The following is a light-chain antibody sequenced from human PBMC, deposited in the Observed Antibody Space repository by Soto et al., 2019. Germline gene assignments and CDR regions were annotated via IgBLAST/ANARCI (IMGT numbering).Light chain of an antibody. CDR2: GAY. V-gene: IGKV3-20*01. Sequence: IVLTQYPATLSLSPGKRDTLSCRASQNISNYLIWYQQKPGQAPRLLIYGAYSRATGITDRFSGSGSGTDFTLTISRLEPEDFALYYCQPYGGSPRTVGPGTQVEIK. CDR1: QNISNY. J-gene: IGKJ1*01. CDR3: QPYGGSPRT.